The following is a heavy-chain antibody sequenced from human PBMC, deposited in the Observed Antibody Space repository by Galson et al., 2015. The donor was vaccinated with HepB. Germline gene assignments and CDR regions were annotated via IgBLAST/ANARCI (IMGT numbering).Heavy chain of an antibody. J-gene: IGHJ4*02. CDR2: IYYSGST. D-gene: IGHD4-17*01. CDR1: GGSISSGGYY. CDR3: ARGATVTPDY. V-gene: IGHV4-31*03. Sequence: LSLTCTVSGGSISSGGYYWSWIRQHPGKGLEWIGYIYYSGSTYYNPSLKSRVTISVDTSKNQFSLKLSSVTAADTAVYYCARGATVTPDYWGQGTLVTVSS.